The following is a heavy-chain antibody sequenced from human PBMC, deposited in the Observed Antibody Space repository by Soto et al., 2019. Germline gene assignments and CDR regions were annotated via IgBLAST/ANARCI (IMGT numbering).Heavy chain of an antibody. V-gene: IGHV3-66*01. D-gene: IGHD2-2*01. CDR2: IYSGCST. CDR1: GFTVSSNY. CDR3: ARDHSGYCISTSCYGVYYYGMDV. J-gene: IGHJ6*02. Sequence: EGQLVAYGGGVVQPGGSLRLSCAASGFTVSSNYMSWVRQAPGKGLEWESVIYSGCSTYYADSVKGRFTISRDNSKIMQYLQMNSVRAKGTAVYYCARDHSGYCISTSCYGVYYYGMDVCGLGTTVTFTS.